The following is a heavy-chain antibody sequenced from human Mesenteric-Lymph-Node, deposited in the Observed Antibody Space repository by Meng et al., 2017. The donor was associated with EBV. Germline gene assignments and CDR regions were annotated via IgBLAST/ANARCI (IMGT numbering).Heavy chain of an antibody. CDR3: ARVPGKAAAGPGVDY. CDR1: GGSLSGYY. V-gene: IGHV4-34*01. CDR2: INDRGNT. D-gene: IGHD6-13*01. Sequence: QVKLQEWGAGLLKPSETLSLTCAVYGGSLSGYYWSWIRQHPGKTLEWIGEINDRGNTNYNPSLKSRVTISVDTSKNQFSLKLSSVTAADTAVYYCARVPGKAAAGPGVDYWGQGTLVTVSS. J-gene: IGHJ4*02.